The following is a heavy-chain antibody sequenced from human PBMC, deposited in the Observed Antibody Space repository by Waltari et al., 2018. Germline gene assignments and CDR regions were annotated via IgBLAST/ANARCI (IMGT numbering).Heavy chain of an antibody. V-gene: IGHV4-4*02. CDR1: GGPLRRSNS. J-gene: IGHJ4*02. CDR3: VRILTGYFDY. D-gene: IGHD3-9*01. CDR2: IYHSGST. Sequence: QVQLQESGPGLVKPSGTLSLTCAVSGGPLRRSNSSGWVRQPPGKGLEWIGEIYHSGSTNYNPSLKSRVTISVDKSKNQFSLKLSSVTAADTAVYYCVRILTGYFDYWGQGTLVTVSS.